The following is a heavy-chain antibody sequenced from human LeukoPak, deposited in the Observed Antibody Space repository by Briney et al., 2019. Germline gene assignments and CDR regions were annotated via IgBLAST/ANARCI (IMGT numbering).Heavy chain of an antibody. J-gene: IGHJ4*02. V-gene: IGHV3-23*01. CDR3: AKFPTYYYDSSGYYIY. CDR1: GFTFSSYA. D-gene: IGHD3-22*01. Sequence: GGSLRLSCAASGFTFSSYAMSWVRQAPGKGLEWVSAISGSGGSTYYADSVNGRLTIPRDNSKNTLYLQMNSLRAEDTAVYYCAKFPTYYYDSSGYYIYWGQGTLVTVSS. CDR2: ISGSGGST.